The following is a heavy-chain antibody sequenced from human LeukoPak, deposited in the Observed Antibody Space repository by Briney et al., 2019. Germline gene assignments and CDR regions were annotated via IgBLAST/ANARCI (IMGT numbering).Heavy chain of an antibody. V-gene: IGHV3-23*01. J-gene: IGHJ6*02. CDR1: GVTFSSYD. D-gene: IGHD3-10*01. Sequence: PGGSLTLSCAASGVTFSSYDMSWVRQAPGKGLEWVSDISDSGGTTYYAELVNGRFTISKDISMNAQDLRMNGLRAEDTAVYCCAKPTPSGRSYYPYYYYGMDVWGQGTTVTVSS. CDR3: AKPTPSGRSYYPYYYYGMDV. CDR2: ISDSGGTT.